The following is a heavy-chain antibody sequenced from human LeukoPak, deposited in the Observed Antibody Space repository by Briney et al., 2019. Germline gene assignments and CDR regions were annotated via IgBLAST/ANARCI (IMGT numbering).Heavy chain of an antibody. CDR1: GGSISSSSYY. D-gene: IGHD1-1*01. Sequence: SESPSLTCTVSGGSISSSSYYWGWNRQPPGKGLEWIGSIYYSGSTYYNPSLKSRVTISVDTSKNQFSLKLSSVTAADTAVYYCARHERQISGFDYWGQGTLVTVSS. V-gene: IGHV4-39*01. J-gene: IGHJ4*02. CDR2: IYYSGST. CDR3: ARHERQISGFDY.